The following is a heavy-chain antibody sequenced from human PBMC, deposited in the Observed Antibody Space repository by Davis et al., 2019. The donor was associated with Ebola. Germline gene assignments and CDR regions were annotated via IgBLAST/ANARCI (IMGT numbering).Heavy chain of an antibody. CDR1: GSTFSSYA. CDR3: ARDLRRLGGYGVDV. CDR2: ISYDGSNK. Sequence: GGSLRPSCAASGSTFSSYAMHWVRQAPGKGLEWVAFISYDGSNKYYADSVKGRFTTSRDNSKNTLYLQMNSLRAEDTAVYYCARDLRRLGGYGVDVWGKETTVTVSS. V-gene: IGHV3-30-3*01. D-gene: IGHD3-16*01. J-gene: IGHJ6*04.